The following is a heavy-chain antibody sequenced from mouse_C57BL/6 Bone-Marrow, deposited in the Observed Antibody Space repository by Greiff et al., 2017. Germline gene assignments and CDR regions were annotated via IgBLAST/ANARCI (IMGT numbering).Heavy chain of an antibody. CDR2: INPNNGGT. D-gene: IGHD2-4*01. V-gene: IGHV1-22*01. CDR1: GYTFTDYN. Sequence: EVKLLESGPELVKPGASVKMSCKASGYTFTDYNMHWVKQSHGKSLEWIGYINPNNGGTSYNQKFKGKATLTVNKSSSTAYMELRSLTAEDSAVYYCARSKDYGLYAMDYWGQGTSVTVSS. J-gene: IGHJ4*01. CDR3: ARSKDYGLYAMDY.